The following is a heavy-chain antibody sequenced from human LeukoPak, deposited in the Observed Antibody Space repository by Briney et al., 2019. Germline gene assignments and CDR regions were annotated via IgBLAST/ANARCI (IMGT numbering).Heavy chain of an antibody. J-gene: IGHJ4*02. CDR2: IYPGDSDT. D-gene: IGHD6-13*01. CDR1: GYSFTNYW. Sequence: GESLKISCKGSGYSFTNYWIGWVRQMPGKGLEWMGIIYPGDSDTRYSPSFQGQVTISADKSISTAYLQWSSLKAPDTAIYYCARRAPYSSSWYFDYWGQGTLVTVSS. V-gene: IGHV5-51*03. CDR3: ARRAPYSSSWYFDY.